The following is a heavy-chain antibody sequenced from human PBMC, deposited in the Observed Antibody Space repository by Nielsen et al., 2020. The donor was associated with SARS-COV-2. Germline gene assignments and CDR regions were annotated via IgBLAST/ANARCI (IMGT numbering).Heavy chain of an antibody. Sequence: ASVKVSCKASGYTFTSYDINWVRQATGQGLEWMGWTNPNSGNTGYAQKFQGRVTMTRNTSISTAYMELRSLRSDDTAVYYCARDMFFLGATNSLRDWFDPWGQGTLVTVSS. CDR1: GYTFTSYD. CDR2: TNPNSGNT. D-gene: IGHD1-26*01. CDR3: ARDMFFLGATNSLRDWFDP. J-gene: IGHJ5*02. V-gene: IGHV1-8*01.